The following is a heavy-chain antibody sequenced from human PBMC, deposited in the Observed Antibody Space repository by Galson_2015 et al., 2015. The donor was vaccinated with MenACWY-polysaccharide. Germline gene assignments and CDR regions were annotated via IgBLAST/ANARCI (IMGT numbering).Heavy chain of an antibody. V-gene: IGHV5-10-1*01. CDR1: GYSFTSYW. J-gene: IGHJ6*02. D-gene: IGHD3-3*01. CDR2: IDPNDSYT. CDR3: ARLDYDSWRYYYAMDV. Sequence: QSGAEVTQPGESLRISCKGFGYSFTSYWISWVRQVPGKGLEWMGRIDPNDSYTTYGPSFQGHVTIPVDESISTAYLQWSSLKASDTAMYYCARLDYDSWRYYYAMDVWGQGTTVTVSS.